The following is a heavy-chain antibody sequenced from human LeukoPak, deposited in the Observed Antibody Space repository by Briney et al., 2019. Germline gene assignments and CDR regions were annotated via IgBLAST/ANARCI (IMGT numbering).Heavy chain of an antibody. CDR2: IYPGDSDT. J-gene: IGHJ3*02. Sequence: GESLKISCKGSGYSFTSYWIGWVRQMPGKGLEWMGIIYPGDSDTRYSPSFQGQVTISADKSISTAYLQWSSLKASGTAMYYCARLRLGTAYYDSSGYLDAFDIWGQGTMVTVSS. D-gene: IGHD3-22*01. V-gene: IGHV5-51*01. CDR1: GYSFTSYW. CDR3: ARLRLGTAYYDSSGYLDAFDI.